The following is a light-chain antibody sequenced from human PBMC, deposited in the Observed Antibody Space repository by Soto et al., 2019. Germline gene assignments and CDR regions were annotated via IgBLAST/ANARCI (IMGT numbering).Light chain of an antibody. J-gene: IGKJ1*01. CDR2: GSY. CDR1: QSVGSSY. Sequence: EIVLTQSPGTLSLSPGERATLSCRASQSVGSSYLDWYQQKTDQAPRLLIYGSYNRATGVPDRFSGSGSGTDIIITISKLEPEDLAVYFCQQYGSSPRKFGQWNKVDIK. CDR3: QQYGSSPRK. V-gene: IGKV3-20*01.